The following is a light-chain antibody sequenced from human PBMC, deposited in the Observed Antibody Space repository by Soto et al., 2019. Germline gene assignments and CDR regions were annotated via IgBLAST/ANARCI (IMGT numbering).Light chain of an antibody. CDR2: EVS. Sequence: QSALTQPPSASGSPGQSVTISCTGTSSDVGGYNCVSWYQQHPGKAPKLMIYEVSKRPSGVPDRFSGSKSGNTASLTVSGLQAEDEADYYCSSYAGSNWVFGGGTQLTVL. V-gene: IGLV2-8*01. J-gene: IGLJ3*02. CDR3: SSYAGSNWV. CDR1: SSDVGGYNC.